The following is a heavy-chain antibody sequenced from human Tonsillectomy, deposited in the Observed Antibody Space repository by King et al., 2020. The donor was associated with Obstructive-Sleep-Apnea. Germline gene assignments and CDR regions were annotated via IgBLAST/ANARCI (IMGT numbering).Heavy chain of an antibody. J-gene: IGHJ6*02. Sequence: QVQLVESGGGLVKPGGSLRLSCAASGFTFSDYYMSWIRQAPGKGLEWVSYISSRSSYRNHADSVKGRFTISRDNAKKSLYLQMNSLRAEDTAVYYCARVARYDRSENGVDGMDVWGQGTTVTVSS. D-gene: IGHD3-22*01. CDR1: GFTFSDYY. V-gene: IGHV3-11*06. CDR3: ARVARYDRSENGVDGMDV. CDR2: ISSRSSYR.